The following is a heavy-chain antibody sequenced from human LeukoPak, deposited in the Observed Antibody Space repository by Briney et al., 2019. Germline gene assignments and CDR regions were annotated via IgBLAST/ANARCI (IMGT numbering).Heavy chain of an antibody. V-gene: IGHV4-34*01. CDR2: INHSGST. CDR3: ARGYGTYYYDSGSYTIDY. J-gene: IGHJ4*02. D-gene: IGHD3-10*01. Sequence: PSETLSLTCAVYGGSFSGYYWSWIRQPPGKGLEWIGEINHSGSTNYNPSLKSRVTISVDTSKNQFSLKLSSVTAADTAVYYCARGYGTYYYDSGSYTIDYWGQGTLVTVSS. CDR1: GGSFSGYY.